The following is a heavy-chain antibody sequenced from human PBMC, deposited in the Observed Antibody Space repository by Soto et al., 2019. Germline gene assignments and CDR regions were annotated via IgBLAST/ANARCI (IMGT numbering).Heavy chain of an antibody. D-gene: IGHD3-22*01. CDR2: ISGSGGST. J-gene: IGHJ4*02. CDR3: AKDLEIVVVITTPFDY. Sequence: PGGSLRLSCAASGFTFSSSAMSWVRRAPGKGLEWVSAISGSGGSTYYADSVKGRFTISRDNSKNTLYLQMNSLRAEDTAVYYCAKDLEIVVVITTPFDYWGQGTLVTVSS. CDR1: GFTFSSSA. V-gene: IGHV3-23*01.